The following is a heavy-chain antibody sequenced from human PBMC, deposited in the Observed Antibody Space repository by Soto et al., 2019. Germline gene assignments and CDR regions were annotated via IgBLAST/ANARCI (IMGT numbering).Heavy chain of an antibody. CDR2: IYYSGST. CDR3: ARHPYCSGGSCYSLGNWFDP. CDR1: GGSISSSSYY. J-gene: IGHJ5*02. Sequence: SETLSLTCTVSGGSISSSSYYWGWIRQPPGKGLEWIGSIYYSGSTYYNPSLKNRVTISVDTSKNQISLKLSSVTAADTAVYYFARHPYCSGGSCYSLGNWFDPWGQGTLVTVSA. D-gene: IGHD2-15*01. V-gene: IGHV4-39*01.